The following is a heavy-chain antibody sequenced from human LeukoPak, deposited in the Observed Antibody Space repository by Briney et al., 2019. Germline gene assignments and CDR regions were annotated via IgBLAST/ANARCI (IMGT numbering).Heavy chain of an antibody. J-gene: IGHJ4*02. Sequence: GGSLRLSCAASGFTFSSYGMHWVRQAPGKGLEWVAVIWYDGSNKYYADSVKGRFTISRDNSKNTLYLQMNSLRAEDTAVYYCARDPLVPRGSWYVYFDYWGQGTLVTVSS. D-gene: IGHD6-13*01. CDR2: IWYDGSNK. V-gene: IGHV3-33*01. CDR3: ARDPLVPRGSWYVYFDY. CDR1: GFTFSSYG.